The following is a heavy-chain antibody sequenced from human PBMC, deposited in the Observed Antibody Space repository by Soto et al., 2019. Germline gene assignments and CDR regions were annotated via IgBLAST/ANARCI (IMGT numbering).Heavy chain of an antibody. Sequence: PGGSLRLSCVASGFTFSGYEMNWVRQAPGKGLEWVSYISSSGNIMYYADSVKGRFTISRYNAKNSLYLQMNSLRAEDTALYYCARDIVSFFDYWGLGTLVTVSS. J-gene: IGHJ4*02. CDR3: ARDIVSFFDY. CDR1: GFTFSGYE. V-gene: IGHV3-48*03. CDR2: ISSSGNIM. D-gene: IGHD3-16*02.